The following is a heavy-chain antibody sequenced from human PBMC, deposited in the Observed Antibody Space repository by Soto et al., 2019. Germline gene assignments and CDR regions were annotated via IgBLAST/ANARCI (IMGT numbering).Heavy chain of an antibody. V-gene: IGHV1-69*04. CDR1: GGTFSSYT. D-gene: IGHD3-10*01. CDR3: AREPITMVRGAPYYYYGMDV. J-gene: IGHJ6*02. CDR2: IIPILGIA. Sequence: SVKVSCKASGGTFSSYTISWVRQAPGQGLEWMGRIIPILGIANYAQKFQGRVTITADKSTSTAYMELSSLRSEDTAVYYCAREPITMVRGAPYYYYGMDVWGQGTTVTVSS.